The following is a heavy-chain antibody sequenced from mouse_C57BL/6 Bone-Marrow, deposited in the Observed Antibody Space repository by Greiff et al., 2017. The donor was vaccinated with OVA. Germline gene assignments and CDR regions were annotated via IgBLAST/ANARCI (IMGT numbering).Heavy chain of an antibody. CDR1: GFNIKDDY. J-gene: IGHJ2*01. CDR3: TTYRY. Sequence: EVQLQESGAELVRPGASVKLSCTASGFNIKDDYMHWVKERPEQGLEWIGWLAPENGDTEYASKFQGKATITADTSSKTVYLHLSSLTSEDTAVYYCTTYRYWGQGTTLTVSS. CDR2: LAPENGDT. V-gene: IGHV14-4*01.